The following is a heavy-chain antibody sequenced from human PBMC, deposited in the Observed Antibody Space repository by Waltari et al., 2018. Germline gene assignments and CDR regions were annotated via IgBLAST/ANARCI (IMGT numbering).Heavy chain of an antibody. CDR1: GGSISSYY. J-gene: IGHJ3*02. CDR3: AGDLITMIRERAAEGAFDI. CDR2: IYYSGTT. V-gene: IGHV4-59*01. Sequence: QVQLQESGPGLVKPSETLSLTCTVSGGSISSYYWSWIRQPPGKGLEWIGYIYYSGTTNYNPSHKSRVTISVDSTKTQFCLKLSSVTAADTAVDYCAGDLITMIRERAAEGAFDIWGQGTLVTVSA. D-gene: IGHD3-22*01.